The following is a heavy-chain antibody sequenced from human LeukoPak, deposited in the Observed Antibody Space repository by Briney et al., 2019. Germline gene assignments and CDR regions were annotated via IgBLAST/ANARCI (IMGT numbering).Heavy chain of an antibody. CDR1: NYSISSGYY. CDR3: ARIRMITFGGVIVRTYYFDY. Sequence: SETLSLTCAVSNYSISSGYYWGWIRQPPGKGLEWIGSIYHHGNTYYNPSLKSRVTISVDTSKNQFSLKLSSVTAADTAVYYCARIRMITFGGVIVRTYYFDYWGQGTLVIVSS. V-gene: IGHV4-38-2*01. J-gene: IGHJ4*02. CDR2: IYHHGNT. D-gene: IGHD3-16*02.